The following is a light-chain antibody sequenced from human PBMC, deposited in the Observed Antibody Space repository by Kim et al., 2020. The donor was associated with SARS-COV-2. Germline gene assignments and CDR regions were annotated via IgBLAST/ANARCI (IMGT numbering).Light chain of an antibody. V-gene: IGKV3-11*01. J-gene: IGKJ5*01. CDR2: DPS. CDR3: QRRSNWAIT. Sequence: EIVLTQSPATLSLSPGERATLPCRASQGVSSYLTWYQQKPGQAPRLLIYDPSNRATGIQARFSGSGSRTDFTLTISNLEPEDFAVYYCQRRSNWAITFGQGTRLEIK. CDR1: QGVSSY.